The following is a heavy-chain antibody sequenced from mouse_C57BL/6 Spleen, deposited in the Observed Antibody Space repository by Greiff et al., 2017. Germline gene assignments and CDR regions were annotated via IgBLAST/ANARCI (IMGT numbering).Heavy chain of an antibody. V-gene: IGHV1-64*01. J-gene: IGHJ4*01. CDR1: GYTFTSYW. CDR3: ARDRYAMDY. CDR2: IHPNSGST. Sequence: QVQLKESGAELVKPGASVKLSCKASGYTFTSYWMHWVKQRPGQGLEWIGMIHPNSGSTNYNEKFKSKATLTVDKSSSTAYMQLSSLTSEDSAVYYCARDRYAMDYWGQGTSVTVSS.